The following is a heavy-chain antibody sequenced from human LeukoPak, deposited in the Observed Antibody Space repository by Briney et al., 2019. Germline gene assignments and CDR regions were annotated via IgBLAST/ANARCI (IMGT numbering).Heavy chain of an antibody. CDR1: GGTFSSYA. J-gene: IGHJ4*02. CDR2: IIPIFGTA. D-gene: IGHD3-22*01. V-gene: IGHV1-69*13. CDR3: ARTPPGYYDSSGYLYYFDY. Sequence: ASVKVSYKASGGTFSSYAISWVRQAPGQGLEWMGGIIPIFGTANYAQKFQGRVTITADESTSTAYMELSSLRSEDTAVYYCARTPPGYYDSSGYLYYFDYWGQGTLVTVSS.